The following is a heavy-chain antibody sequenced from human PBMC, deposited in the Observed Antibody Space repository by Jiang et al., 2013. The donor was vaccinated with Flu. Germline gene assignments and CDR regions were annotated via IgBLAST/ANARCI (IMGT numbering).Heavy chain of an antibody. D-gene: IGHD6-13*01. J-gene: IGHJ4*02. CDR1: GFTFSSYA. Sequence: VQLVESGGGLVQPGGSQRLSCAASGFTFSSYAMSWVRQAPGKGLEWVSGISGNGDTTYYADSVKGRFTLSRDNSKNTLYLQMNSLRAEDTAVYYCAKYIAAAVNGYFDYWGQGALVTVSS. CDR3: AKYIAAAVNGYFDY. CDR2: ISGNGDTT. V-gene: IGHV3-23*04.